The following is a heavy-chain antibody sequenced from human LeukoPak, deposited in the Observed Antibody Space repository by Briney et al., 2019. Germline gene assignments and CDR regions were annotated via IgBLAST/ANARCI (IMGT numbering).Heavy chain of an antibody. CDR1: GGSISSGGYY. CDR3: ARGSRSGWYYPLDY. Sequence: SQTLSLTCTVSGGSISSGGYYWSWIRQHPGKGLEWIGYIYYSGSTYYNPSLKSRVTISVDTSKNQFSLKLSSVTAADTAVYYCARGSRSGWYYPLDYWGQGTLVTVSS. J-gene: IGHJ4*02. V-gene: IGHV4-31*03. D-gene: IGHD6-19*01. CDR2: IYYSGST.